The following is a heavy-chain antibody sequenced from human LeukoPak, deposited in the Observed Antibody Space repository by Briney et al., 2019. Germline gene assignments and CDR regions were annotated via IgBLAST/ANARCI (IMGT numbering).Heavy chain of an antibody. D-gene: IGHD6-19*01. CDR3: ARDPSSGWDY. J-gene: IGHJ4*02. CDR1: GYTFTSYY. V-gene: IGHV1-46*01. Sequence: ASVKVSCTASGYTFTSYYMHWVRQAPGQGLERMGIISPSGGSTSYAQKFQGRVTMTRDTSTSTVYMELSSLRSEDTAVYYCARDPSSGWDYWGQGTLVTVSS. CDR2: ISPSGGST.